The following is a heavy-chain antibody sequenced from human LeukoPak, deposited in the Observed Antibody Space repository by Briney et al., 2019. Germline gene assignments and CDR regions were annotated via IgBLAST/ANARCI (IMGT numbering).Heavy chain of an antibody. V-gene: IGHV3-23*01. D-gene: IGHD1-26*01. Sequence: GGSLRLSCAASGFTFSSYAMSWVRQAPGKGLEWVSAISGSGGSTNYADSVKGRFTISRDNSKNTLYLQMNSLRAEDTAVYYCATQVGATPYFDYWGQGTLVTVSS. CDR2: ISGSGGST. CDR3: ATQVGATPYFDY. CDR1: GFTFSSYA. J-gene: IGHJ4*02.